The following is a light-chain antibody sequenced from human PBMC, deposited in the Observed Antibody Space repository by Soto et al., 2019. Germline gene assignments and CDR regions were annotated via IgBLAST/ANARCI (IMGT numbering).Light chain of an antibody. V-gene: IGKV1-5*01. J-gene: IGKJ1*01. CDR1: QSISSW. CDR3: QQYNSYWT. Sequence: DIVMTQSPATLSASVGDRVTITCRASQSISSWLAWYQQKPGKAPKLLIYDASSLESGVPSRFSGSGSGTEFTLTISSLQPDDFATYYCQQYNSYWTFGQGTKVDIK. CDR2: DAS.